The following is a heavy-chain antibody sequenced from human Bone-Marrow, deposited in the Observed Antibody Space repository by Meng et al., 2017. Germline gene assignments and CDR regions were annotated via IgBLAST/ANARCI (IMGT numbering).Heavy chain of an antibody. CDR1: GFTFSDHY. CDR2: TRNKANSYTT. D-gene: IGHD4-23*01. Sequence: GESLKLSCAASGFTFSDHYMDWVRQAPGKGLEWVGRTRNKANSYTTEYAASVKGRFTITRDDTKNSLYLQMNSRKTEDTAVYYCARDYYGGQDDWGQGTLVTVSS. J-gene: IGHJ4*02. CDR3: ARDYYGGQDD. V-gene: IGHV3-72*01.